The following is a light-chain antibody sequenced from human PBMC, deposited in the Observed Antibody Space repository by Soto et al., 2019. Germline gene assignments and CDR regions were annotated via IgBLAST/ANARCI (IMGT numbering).Light chain of an antibody. Sequence: EIVLTQSPGTLSLSPGERATLSCRASHTISSSYLAWYQQKPGQAPRLLMYGMSISATGIPDRFSGSGSGTDFTLTITRLEPEDFSVYYCQQYVTSSPRTFGQGTKVEIK. CDR2: GMS. CDR1: HTISSSY. V-gene: IGKV3-20*01. CDR3: QQYVTSSPRT. J-gene: IGKJ1*01.